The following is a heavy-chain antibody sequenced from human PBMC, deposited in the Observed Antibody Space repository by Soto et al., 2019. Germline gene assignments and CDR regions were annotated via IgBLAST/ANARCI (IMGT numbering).Heavy chain of an antibody. CDR3: VTPNITWPNSYFRGLDV. J-gene: IGHJ6*02. CDR1: GFMFGTYW. D-gene: IGHD6-25*01. CDR2: IKHDGNEK. Sequence: GGSLRLSCAATGFMFGTYWMSWVRQAPGKGLEWVANIKHDGNEKYYADSVKGRFTVSRDNVKNFLHLQMSSLRGDDTGVYFCVTPNITWPNSYFRGLDVWGQGTTATVSS. V-gene: IGHV3-7*01.